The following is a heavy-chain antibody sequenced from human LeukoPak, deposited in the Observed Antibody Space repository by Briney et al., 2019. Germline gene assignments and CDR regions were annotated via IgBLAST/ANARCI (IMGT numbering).Heavy chain of an antibody. Sequence: PGGSLRLSCAASGFTFSDYGMYWVRQAPGKGLEWVALIWHDGSHGNYADSVKEGRFIISRDNSKNTLYLQMNSLRADDTAVYYCARWSRYSGAGWYALDYWGQGTLVTVST. D-gene: IGHD6-19*01. CDR2: IWHDGSHG. CDR3: ARWSRYSGAGWYALDY. V-gene: IGHV3-33*01. J-gene: IGHJ4*02. CDR1: GFTFSDYG.